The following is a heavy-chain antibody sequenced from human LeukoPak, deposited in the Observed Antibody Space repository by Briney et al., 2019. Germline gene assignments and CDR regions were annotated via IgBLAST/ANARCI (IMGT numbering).Heavy chain of an antibody. CDR2: ISTRGSTI. CDR3: ARKAYGLDV. CDR1: RFTFSDYY. J-gene: IGHJ6*04. V-gene: IGHV3-11*01. Sequence: GGSLSLSCAASRFTFSDYYMSWIRQAPGPGLEWVSYISTRGSTIYYADSVKGRFTISRDNGKNSLYLQMNSLRAEDTAVYYCARKAYGLDVWGKGTTVTVSS.